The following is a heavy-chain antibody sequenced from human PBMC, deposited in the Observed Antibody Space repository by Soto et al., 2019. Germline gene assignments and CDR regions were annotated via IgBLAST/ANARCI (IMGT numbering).Heavy chain of an antibody. Sequence: QVQLVESGGGVDQPGRSLRLSCAASGLPFSSYGMHWVRQAPGKGLECVAIIPHDGSYKYHVDSVKGRFTISRDNSKNTLFLQMDSLRPEDTAVYYCGALNYGGDDCWGQGTLVTVSS. D-gene: IGHD4-17*01. J-gene: IGHJ4*02. CDR1: GLPFSSYG. CDR2: IPHDGSYK. CDR3: GALNYGGDDC. V-gene: IGHV3-30*03.